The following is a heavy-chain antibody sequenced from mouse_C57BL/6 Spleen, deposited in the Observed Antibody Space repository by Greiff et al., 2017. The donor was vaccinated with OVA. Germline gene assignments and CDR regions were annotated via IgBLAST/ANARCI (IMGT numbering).Heavy chain of an antibody. Sequence: DVMLVESGGDLVKPGGSLKLSCAASGFTFSSYGMSWVRQTPDTRLEWVATISSGGSYTYYPDSVKGRFTISRDNAKNTLYLQMSSLKSEDTAMYYCARHPYDYDYFDYWGQGTTLTVSS. CDR1: GFTFSSYG. V-gene: IGHV5-6*02. J-gene: IGHJ2*01. CDR3: ARHPYDYDYFDY. CDR2: ISSGGSYT. D-gene: IGHD2-4*01.